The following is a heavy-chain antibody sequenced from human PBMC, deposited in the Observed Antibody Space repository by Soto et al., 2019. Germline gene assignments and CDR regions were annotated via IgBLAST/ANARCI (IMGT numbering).Heavy chain of an antibody. V-gene: IGHV4-39*01. CDR3: ASQPYCSSTSCYPVSTWFDP. Sequence: QLQLQESGPGLVKPSETLSLTCTVSGGSISSSSYYWGWIRQPPGKGLEWIGSIYYRGSTYYNPSPKSRFTISVDTSKNQFSLTLSSVAAADTAVYYCASQPYCSSTSCYPVSTWFDPWGQGTLVTVSS. D-gene: IGHD2-2*01. J-gene: IGHJ5*02. CDR2: IYYRGST. CDR1: GGSISSSSYY.